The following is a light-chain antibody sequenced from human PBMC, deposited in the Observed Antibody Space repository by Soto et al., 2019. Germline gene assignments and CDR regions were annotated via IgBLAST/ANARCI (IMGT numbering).Light chain of an antibody. CDR3: CSYAGRYTYV. J-gene: IGLJ1*01. V-gene: IGLV2-11*01. CDR1: SSDVGAYNY. Sequence: QSVLTQPRSVSGSPGQSVSISCTGTSSDVGAYNYVSWYQQHPGKVPKVMIYDVSKRPSGVPDRFSGPKSGNTASLTISGLQSEDEADYYCCSYAGRYTYVFGTGTKVTVL. CDR2: DVS.